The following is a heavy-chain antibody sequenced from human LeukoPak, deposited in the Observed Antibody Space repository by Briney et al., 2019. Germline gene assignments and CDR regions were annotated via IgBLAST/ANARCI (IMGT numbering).Heavy chain of an antibody. V-gene: IGHV3-48*03. CDR3: ARDNFRLTGDDRGYYYYGMDV. J-gene: IGHJ6*02. D-gene: IGHD7-27*01. Sequence: GGSLRLSCAASGFTFSSYEMNWVRQAPGKGLERVSYISSSGSTIYYADSVKGRFTISRDNAKNSLYLQMNSLRAEDTAVYYCARDNFRLTGDDRGYYYYGMDVWGQGTTVTVSS. CDR2: ISSSGSTI. CDR1: GFTFSSYE.